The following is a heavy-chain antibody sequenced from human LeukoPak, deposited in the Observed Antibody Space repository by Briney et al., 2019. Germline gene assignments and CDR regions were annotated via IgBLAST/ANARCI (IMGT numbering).Heavy chain of an antibody. CDR1: RFTFSRYW. D-gene: IGHD6-13*01. Sequence: PGGSLRLSCAASRFTFSRYWMSWVRQAPGKGLEWVANIKEDGSIKYYVDSVKGRLTIFRDNAKSSLYLQVNSLRAEDTAMYYCARIGYSSSSIDYWGQGTLVTVSS. CDR3: ARIGYSSSSIDY. CDR2: IKEDGSIK. J-gene: IGHJ4*02. V-gene: IGHV3-7*01.